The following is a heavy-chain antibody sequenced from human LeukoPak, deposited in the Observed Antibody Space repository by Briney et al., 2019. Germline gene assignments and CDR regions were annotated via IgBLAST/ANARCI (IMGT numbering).Heavy chain of an antibody. CDR3: AKARSTVTTLKYYYYGMDV. J-gene: IGHJ6*02. CDR2: ISGSGGST. V-gene: IGHV3-23*01. D-gene: IGHD4-17*01. Sequence: GGSLRLSCAASGFTFSSYAMSWVRQAPGKGLEWVSAISGSGGSTYYADSVKGRFTISRDNSKNTLYLQMNSLRAEDTAVYYCAKARSTVTTLKYYYYGMDVWGQGTTVTVSS. CDR1: GFTFSSYA.